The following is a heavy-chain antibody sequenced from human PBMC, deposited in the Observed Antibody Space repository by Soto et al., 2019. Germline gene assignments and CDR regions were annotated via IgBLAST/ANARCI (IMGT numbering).Heavy chain of an antibody. CDR2: IYYSGST. Sequence: QVQLQESGPGLVKPSQTLSLTCTVSGGSISSGGYYWSWIRQHPGKGLEWIGYIYYSGSTYYNPSLSSRVTITVDTSKNQFSLKLSSVTAADTDVYYCARERRIVVTEVDAFGIWGPGKMVNVSS. D-gene: IGHD3-22*01. J-gene: IGHJ3*02. CDR3: ARERRIVVTEVDAFGI. CDR1: GGSISSGGYY. V-gene: IGHV4-31*03.